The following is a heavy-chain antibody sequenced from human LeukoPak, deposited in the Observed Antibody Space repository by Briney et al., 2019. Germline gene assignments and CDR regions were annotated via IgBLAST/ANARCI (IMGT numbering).Heavy chain of an antibody. CDR1: GFTFSTYS. CDR2: ISGSGRDI. V-gene: IGHV3-21*05. D-gene: IGHD1-20*01. CDR3: ARDLTVTNPDSFDV. Sequence: PGGSLRLSCAASGFTFSTYSMNWVRQAPGKGLEWVSYISGSGRDIRYADSVKGRFTISRDKAKNSLYLQMNSLRAEDTAVYYCARDLTVTNPDSFDVWGQGTMVTVSS. J-gene: IGHJ3*01.